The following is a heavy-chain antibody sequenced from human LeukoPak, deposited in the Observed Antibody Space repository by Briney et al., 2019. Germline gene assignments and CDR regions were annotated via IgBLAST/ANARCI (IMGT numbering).Heavy chain of an antibody. J-gene: IGHJ4*02. CDR2: IYYSGST. D-gene: IGHD4-17*01. Sequence: SETLSLTCTVSGGSISSSSYYWGWIRQPPGKGLKWIGSIYYSGSTYYNPSLKNRVTISVDTSKNQFSLKLSSVTAADTAVYYCARFDYGDAVPGSDRFDYWGQGTLVTVSS. CDR1: GGSISSSSYY. V-gene: IGHV4-39*07. CDR3: ARFDYGDAVPGSDRFDY.